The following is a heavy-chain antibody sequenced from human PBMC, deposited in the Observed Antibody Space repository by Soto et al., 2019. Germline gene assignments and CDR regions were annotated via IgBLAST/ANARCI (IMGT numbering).Heavy chain of an antibody. CDR2: IINDGSDA. D-gene: IGHD2-8*01. CDR3: ARDDDRPDNGLDM. V-gene: IGHV3-33*05. Sequence: QVQLVESGGGVVQPGRSLRLSCAASGFTFSNYGMHWVRQAPGKGLEWLAVIINDGSDAKYGDSVKGRVTISRDNYKNTLYLQINSLRVEDTAVYYCARDDDRPDNGLDMWGQGTVVTVSS. J-gene: IGHJ3*02. CDR1: GFTFSNYG.